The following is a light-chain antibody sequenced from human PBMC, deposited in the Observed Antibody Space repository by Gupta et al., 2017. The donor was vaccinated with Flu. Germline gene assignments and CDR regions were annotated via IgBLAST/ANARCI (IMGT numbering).Light chain of an antibody. V-gene: IGKV3-11*01. CDR3: QQHHNCLFT. Sequence: ALTATLNEKSTHTCLSSHIIRYYIAWYQQKPGQPPRLLIYDASNRETGVPDRFSGSGSGTDFTLTISSLQAEDLAVYYCQQHHNCLFTFGHGTKVEIK. J-gene: IGKJ1*01. CDR1: HIIRYY. CDR2: DAS.